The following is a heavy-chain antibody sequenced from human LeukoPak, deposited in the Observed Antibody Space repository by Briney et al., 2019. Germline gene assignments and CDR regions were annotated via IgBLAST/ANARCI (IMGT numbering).Heavy chain of an antibody. CDR3: AKQDILTGYSTFDY. V-gene: IGHV3-33*06. CDR1: GFTFSSYG. CDR2: IWYDGSNK. J-gene: IGHJ4*02. Sequence: GGSLRLSCAASGFTFSSYGMHWVRQAPGKGLEWVAVIWYDGSNKYYADSVKGRFTISRDNSKNTLYLQMNSLRAEDTAVYYCAKQDILTGYSTFDYWGQGTLVTVSS. D-gene: IGHD3-9*01.